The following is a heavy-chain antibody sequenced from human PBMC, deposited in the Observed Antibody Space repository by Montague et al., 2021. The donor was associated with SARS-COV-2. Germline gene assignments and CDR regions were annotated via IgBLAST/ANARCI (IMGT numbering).Heavy chain of an antibody. CDR1: GSTFDVFG. V-gene: IGHV3-20*04. Sequence: SLRLSCAASGSTFDVFGMSWVRQVPGKGLEWVSGIDRNGNSKCYSDSVKGRFTISRDNAKNSLYLQMNSLRVEDTTLYYCARAYDNGTFDCRGQGTLVTVSA. CDR2: IDRNGNSK. CDR3: ARAYDNGTFDC. D-gene: IGHD3-22*01. J-gene: IGHJ4*02.